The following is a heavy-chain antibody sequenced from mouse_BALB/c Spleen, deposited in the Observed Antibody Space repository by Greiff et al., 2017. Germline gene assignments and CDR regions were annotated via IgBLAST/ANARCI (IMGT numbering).Heavy chain of an antibody. J-gene: IGHJ4*01. Sequence: EVKLQESGPELVKPGASVKISCKASGYSFTGYYMHWVKQSHVKSLEWIGRINPYNGATSYNQNFKDKASLTVDKSSSTAYMELHSLTSEDSAVYYCARGGNFAMDYWGQGTSVTVSS. V-gene: IGHV1-31*01. CDR3: ARGGNFAMDY. CDR2: INPYNGAT. CDR1: GYSFTGYY.